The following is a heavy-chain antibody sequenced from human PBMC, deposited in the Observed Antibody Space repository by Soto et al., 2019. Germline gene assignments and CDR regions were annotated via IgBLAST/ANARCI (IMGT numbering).Heavy chain of an antibody. CDR2: ISPYNGNT. V-gene: IGHV1-18*01. D-gene: IGHD5-18*01. Sequence: QVQLVQSGAEVKKPGASVKVSCKASDKTFLSYGINWVRQGPGQGLEWMGWISPYNGNTNYAQKLQGRVTMTTDTSTSTAYMELRSLRSDDTAVYYCATQIDTVMVFRDWGQGTLVTVSS. CDR1: DKTFLSYG. J-gene: IGHJ4*02. CDR3: ATQIDTVMVFRD.